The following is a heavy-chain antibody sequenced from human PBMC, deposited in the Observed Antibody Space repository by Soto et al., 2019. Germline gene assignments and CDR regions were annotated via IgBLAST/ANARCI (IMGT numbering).Heavy chain of an antibody. D-gene: IGHD4-17*01. CDR2: ISSSSSYI. V-gene: IGHV3-21*01. J-gene: IGHJ6*03. CDR1: GFTFSSYS. CDR3: AREGYGAFPPAYYYYYMDV. Sequence: GGSLRLSCAASGFTFSSYSMNWVRQAPGKGLEWVSSISSSSSYIYYADSVKGRFTISRDNAKNSLYLQMNSLRAEDTAVYYCAREGYGAFPPAYYYYYMDVWGKGTTVTVSS.